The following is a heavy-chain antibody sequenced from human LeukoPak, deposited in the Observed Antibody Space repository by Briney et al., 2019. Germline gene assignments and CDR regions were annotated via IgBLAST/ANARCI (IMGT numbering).Heavy chain of an antibody. V-gene: IGHV1-24*01. CDR3: TAGRAYSLLDF. CDR1: GYRFTELS. D-gene: IGHD5-18*01. CDR2: FDLVHGDT. Sequence: SVKVSCKVSGYRFTELSRHWVRQAPGRGLEWLGGFDLVHGDTIYAQKFQGRVTMTEDTSTDTSYMELSSLGSEDTAVYFCTAGRAYSLLDFWGQGTLVIVSS. J-gene: IGHJ4*02.